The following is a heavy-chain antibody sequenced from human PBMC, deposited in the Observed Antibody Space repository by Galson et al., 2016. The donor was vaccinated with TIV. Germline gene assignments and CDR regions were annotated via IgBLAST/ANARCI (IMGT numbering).Heavy chain of an antibody. V-gene: IGHV1-69*02. J-gene: IGHJ4*02. CDR3: ARAGVGAARDGGDY. Sequence: SVKVSCKASGSIFSTYTIFWVRQAPGQGLEWMGRIIPIIGMTNYAQKFQGRVTITADTSTNTAYMELGSLRSEDTAIYYCARAGVGAARDGGDYWGQGTLVTFSS. CDR1: GSIFSTYT. CDR2: IIPIIGMT. D-gene: IGHD6-6*01.